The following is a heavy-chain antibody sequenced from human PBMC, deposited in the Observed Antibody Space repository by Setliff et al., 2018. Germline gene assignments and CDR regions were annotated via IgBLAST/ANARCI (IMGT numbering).Heavy chain of an antibody. CDR1: GGSISDYY. Sequence: LSLTCGGYGGSISDYYWSWIRQAPGKGLEWVALISNDDTKKYFADSVKGRFTISRDSSRNTLYLQMSSLRSEDTAVYYCTTDSMFYFDSSGYHVLDYWGQGTLVTVSS. J-gene: IGHJ4*02. CDR3: TTDSMFYFDSSGYHVLDY. D-gene: IGHD3-22*01. CDR2: ISNDDTKK. V-gene: IGHV3-30*03.